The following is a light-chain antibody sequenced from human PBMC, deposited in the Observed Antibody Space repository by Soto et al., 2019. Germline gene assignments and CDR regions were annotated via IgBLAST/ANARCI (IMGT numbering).Light chain of an antibody. CDR2: SDN. CDR1: TSNIGTHT. Sequence: QSVLTQSPSASGTPGQRVSISCSGSTSNIGTHTVNWYQHVPGTAPKLLIYSDNQRPSAVPGRFSGSKSGTSAFLAISGLLSEDEADYYCATWDDSLNVVFGGGTKLTVL. J-gene: IGLJ2*01. CDR3: ATWDDSLNVV. V-gene: IGLV1-44*01.